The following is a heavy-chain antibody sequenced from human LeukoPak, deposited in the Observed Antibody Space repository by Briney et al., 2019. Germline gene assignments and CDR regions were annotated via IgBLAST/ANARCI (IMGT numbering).Heavy chain of an antibody. CDR2: ISSGGSTI. J-gene: IGHJ4*02. D-gene: IGHD3-10*01. CDR1: GFTFSDYE. CDR3: ARKGYYGSGTYLDY. V-gene: IGHV3-48*03. Sequence: SGGSLRLSCAASGFTFSDYEMNWVRQAPGKGLEWLSYISSGGSTIYYADSVKGRFTISRDNAKNSLYLQMNSLRAEDTAVYYCARKGYYGSGTYLDYWGQGTLATVSS.